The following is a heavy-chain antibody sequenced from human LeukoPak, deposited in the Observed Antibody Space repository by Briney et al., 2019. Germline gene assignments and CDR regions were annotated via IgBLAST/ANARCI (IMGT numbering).Heavy chain of an antibody. CDR3: ARDSAHPWYSSSGVWFDP. CDR1: GGSISSSSYY. J-gene: IGHJ5*02. Sequence: KPSETLSLTCTVSGGSISSSSYYWGWIRQPPGKGLEWIGSIYYSGSTYYNPSLKSRVTISVDTSKNQFSLKLSSVTAADTAVYYCARDSAHPWYSSSGVWFDPWGQGTLVTVSS. V-gene: IGHV4-39*07. CDR2: IYYSGST. D-gene: IGHD6-13*01.